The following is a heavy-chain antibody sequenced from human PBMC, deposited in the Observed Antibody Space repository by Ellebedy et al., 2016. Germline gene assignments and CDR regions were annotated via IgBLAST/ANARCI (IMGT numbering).Heavy chain of an antibody. J-gene: IGHJ4*02. V-gene: IGHV3-48*04. CDR2: ISSSSSTI. Sequence: GESLKISXAASGFTFSSYSMNWVRQAPGKGLEWVSYISSSSSTIYYADSVKGRFTISRDNAKNTLYLQINSLRAEDTAVYYCARAPYSGSPCQDYWGQGTLVTVSS. D-gene: IGHD1-26*01. CDR3: ARAPYSGSPCQDY. CDR1: GFTFSSYS.